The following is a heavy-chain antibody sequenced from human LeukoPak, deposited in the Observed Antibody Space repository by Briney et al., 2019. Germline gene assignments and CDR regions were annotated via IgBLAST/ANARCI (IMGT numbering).Heavy chain of an antibody. J-gene: IGHJ4*02. CDR3: AKDHYDFWSGYLPLYYFDY. CDR1: GFTFSSYG. CDR2: IRYDGSNK. V-gene: IGHV3-30*02. D-gene: IGHD3-3*01. Sequence: GGSLRLSCAASGFTFSSYGMHRVRQAPGKGLEWVAFIRYDGSNKYYADSVKGRFTISRDNSKNTLYLQMNSLRAEDTAVYYCAKDHYDFWSGYLPLYYFDYWGQGTLVTVSS.